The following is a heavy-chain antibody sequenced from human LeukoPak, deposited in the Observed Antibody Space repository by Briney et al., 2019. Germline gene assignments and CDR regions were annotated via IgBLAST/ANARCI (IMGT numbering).Heavy chain of an antibody. CDR2: IYYSGST. V-gene: IGHV4-30-4*01. J-gene: IGHJ4*02. D-gene: IGHD4-17*01. Sequence: TSETLSLTCTVSGGSISSGDYYWSWIRQPPGKGLEWIGYIYYSGSTYYNPSLESRVIISADMSKNQFSLNLNSVTAADTAVYYCARASGYNVGDYSADYWGQGSLVTVSS. CDR1: GGSISSGDYY. CDR3: ARASGYNVGDYSADY.